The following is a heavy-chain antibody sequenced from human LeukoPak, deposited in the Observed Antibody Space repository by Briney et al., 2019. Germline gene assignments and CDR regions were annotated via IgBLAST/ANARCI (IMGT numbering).Heavy chain of an antibody. D-gene: IGHD3-22*01. J-gene: IGHJ4*02. CDR2: ISTSGSS. V-gene: IGHV4-61*02. CDR3: ARGQWLPVFDF. CDR1: GGSMSSGNYYY. Sequence: PSETLSLTCTVSGGSMSSGNYYYWSWIRQPAGKGLDWIGRISTSGSSNYNPSLKSRVTISVDTSKNHFSLKLSSVTAADTAVYYCARGQWLPVFDFWGQGTLVTVSS.